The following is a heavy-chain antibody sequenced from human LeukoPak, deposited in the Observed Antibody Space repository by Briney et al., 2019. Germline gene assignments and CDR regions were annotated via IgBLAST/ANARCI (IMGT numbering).Heavy chain of an antibody. CDR1: GFTFDNYA. CDR3: ARAQFLEAFDY. V-gene: IGHV3-9*01. Sequence: PGGSLRLSCAASGFTFDNYAMHWVRQAPGKGLEWVSGITWNSGSIAYADSVKGRFTISRDNAKNSLYLQMNSLRAEDTAVYYCARAQFLEAFDYWGQGTLVTVSS. J-gene: IGHJ4*02. CDR2: ITWNSGSI. D-gene: IGHD3-3*01.